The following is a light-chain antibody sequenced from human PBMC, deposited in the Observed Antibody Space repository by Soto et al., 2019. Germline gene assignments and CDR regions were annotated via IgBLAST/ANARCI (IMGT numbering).Light chain of an antibody. V-gene: IGKV3-20*01. Sequence: EIVLTQSPGTLSLSPGERATLPCRASQSVSSGYLAWYQQKPGQTPRLLIYEASSRATGIPDRFTGSGSGTDFTLTIRRLEPEDFAVYYCKQYGSSPITFGQGTRLEI. CDR1: QSVSSGY. CDR2: EAS. J-gene: IGKJ5*01. CDR3: KQYGSSPIT.